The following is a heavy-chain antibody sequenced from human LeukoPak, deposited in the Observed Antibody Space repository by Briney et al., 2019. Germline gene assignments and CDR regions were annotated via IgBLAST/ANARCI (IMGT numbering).Heavy chain of an antibody. CDR1: GGSFSGYY. D-gene: IGHD3-16*02. J-gene: IGHJ4*02. V-gene: IGHV4-34*01. Sequence: PSETLSLTCAVYGGSFSGYYLSWIRQPPGKGLEWIGEINHSGSTNYNPSLKSRVTISVDTSKSQFSLKLSSVTAADTAVYYCARGGFWGYRYWGQGTLVTVSS. CDR2: INHSGST. CDR3: ARGGFWGYRY.